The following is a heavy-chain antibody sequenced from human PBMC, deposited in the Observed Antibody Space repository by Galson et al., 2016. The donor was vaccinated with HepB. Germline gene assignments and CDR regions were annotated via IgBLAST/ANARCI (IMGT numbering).Heavy chain of an antibody. Sequence: SLRLSCAASGFTFSSYAMAWVRQAPGKGLEWVSGMSDSDDIYYSPTVKGRVTISRDNSKNTVFLQLTSLRAEDTAVYYCAKDKRGHSSAWYWYFDYWGPGTLVSVSS. D-gene: IGHD6-13*01. V-gene: IGHV3-23*01. J-gene: IGHJ4*02. CDR2: MSDSDDI. CDR3: AKDKRGHSSAWYWYFDY. CDR1: GFTFSSYA.